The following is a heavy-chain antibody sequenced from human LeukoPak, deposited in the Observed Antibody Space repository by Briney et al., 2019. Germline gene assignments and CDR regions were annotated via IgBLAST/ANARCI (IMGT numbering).Heavy chain of an antibody. D-gene: IGHD6-19*01. CDR2: ISSSSSYI. CDR1: GFTFSSYS. V-gene: IGHV3-21*01. Sequence: GGSLRLSCAASGFTFSSYSINWVRQAPGKGLEWVSSISSSSSYIYYADSVKGRFTISRDNAKNSLYLQMNSLRAEDTAVYYCARVDSSGWSLDYWGQGTLVTVSS. CDR3: ARVDSSGWSLDY. J-gene: IGHJ4*02.